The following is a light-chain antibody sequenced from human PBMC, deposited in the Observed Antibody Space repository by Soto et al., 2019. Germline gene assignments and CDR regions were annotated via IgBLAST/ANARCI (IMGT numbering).Light chain of an antibody. CDR3: HQRSSWPLT. V-gene: IGKV3-11*01. CDR1: QSISSF. Sequence: EIVLTQSPATLSLSPGERATLSCRASQSISSFLAWYQHKPGRAPRLLSYDVSNRATGIPARFSGSGSGTDFTLTISSLEPEDFAVYYCHQRSSWPLTFGGGTNVEIK. J-gene: IGKJ4*01. CDR2: DVS.